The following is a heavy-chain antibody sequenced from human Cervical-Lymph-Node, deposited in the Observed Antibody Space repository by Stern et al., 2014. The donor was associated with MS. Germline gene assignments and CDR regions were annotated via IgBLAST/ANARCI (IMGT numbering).Heavy chain of an antibody. CDR2: ISYDGSDK. D-gene: IGHD5-12*01. CDR1: GFTFSYHA. J-gene: IGHJ4*02. CDR3: ARGGAVATSDYYFDY. Sequence: VQLVESGGGVVQPGRSLRLSCAASGFTFSYHAMHWVRRAPGKGLEWGAVISYDGSDKNDADSVKGRFTISRDNSRNTLYLQMNSLRVDDTAVYYCARGGAVATSDYYFDYWGQGILVTVSS. V-gene: IGHV3-30*01.